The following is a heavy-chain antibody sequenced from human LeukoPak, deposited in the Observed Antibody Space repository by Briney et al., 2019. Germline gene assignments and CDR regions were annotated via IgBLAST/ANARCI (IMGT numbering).Heavy chain of an antibody. J-gene: IGHJ4*02. CDR1: GFTFSNCA. D-gene: IGHD2/OR15-2a*01. Sequence: GGSLRLSCAASGFTFSNCAMSWVRQAPEKGLEWVSGISGSGSSTYYADSVKGRFTISRDNSENTLSLQMSSLRADDTAIYYCAKSCNSGNCYYNYWGQGTLVPVSS. CDR2: ISGSGSST. CDR3: AKSCNSGNCYYNY. V-gene: IGHV3-23*01.